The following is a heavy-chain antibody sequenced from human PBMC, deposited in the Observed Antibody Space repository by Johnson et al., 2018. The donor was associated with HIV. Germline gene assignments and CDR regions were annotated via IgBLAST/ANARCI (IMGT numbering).Heavy chain of an antibody. J-gene: IGHJ3*01. CDR1: GFTFSNYA. CDR2: IRYDGSNK. Sequence: QVQLVESGGGLVKPGGSLRLSCAASGFTFSNYAMHWVRQAPGKGLEWVAFIRYDGSNKYYADSVKGRFTISRDNSKNTLYLQMKSLRAEDTAVYYCARDLRNSGWSNGFDVWGQGTMVTVSS. V-gene: IGHV3-30*02. CDR3: ARDLRNSGWSNGFDV. D-gene: IGHD6-19*01.